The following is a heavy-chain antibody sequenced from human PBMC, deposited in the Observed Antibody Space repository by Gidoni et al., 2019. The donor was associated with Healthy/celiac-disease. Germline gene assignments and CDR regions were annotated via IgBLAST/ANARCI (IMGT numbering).Heavy chain of an antibody. V-gene: IGHV3-30*18. Sequence: QVQLVESGGGVVQPGRSLRLSCAASGFTFSSYGMHWVRQAPGKGLEWVAVIAYDGSNKYYADSVKGRFTISRDNSKNTRYLQMNSLRAEDTAVYYCAKELWFGESYAFDIWGQGTMVTVSS. CDR1: GFTFSSYG. D-gene: IGHD3-10*01. CDR2: IAYDGSNK. J-gene: IGHJ3*02. CDR3: AKELWFGESYAFDI.